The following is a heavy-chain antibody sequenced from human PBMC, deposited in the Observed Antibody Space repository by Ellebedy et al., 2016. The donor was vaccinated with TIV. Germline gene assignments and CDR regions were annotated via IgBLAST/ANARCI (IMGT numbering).Heavy chain of an antibody. CDR1: GLTVSNNY. CDR2: IYSGGDT. D-gene: IGHD2-15*01. J-gene: IGHJ4*02. V-gene: IGHV3-53*01. CDR3: ARDRHCIGGTSYSV. Sequence: PGGSLRLSCAASGLTVSNNYMRWIRQAPGKGLEWVSLIYSGGDTYYSDSVKGRFTISRDNSKNTVYLQMNNLRVEDTAVYYCARDRHCIGGTSYSVWGQGTLVTVSS.